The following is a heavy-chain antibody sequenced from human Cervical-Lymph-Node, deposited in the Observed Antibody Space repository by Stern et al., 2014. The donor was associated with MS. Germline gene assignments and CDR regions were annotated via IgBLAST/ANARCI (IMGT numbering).Heavy chain of an antibody. V-gene: IGHV3-74*01. J-gene: IGHJ5*02. CDR1: GFTFSSYW. CDR3: ARDHSAAAGTHWFDP. Sequence: EVQLVESGGGLVQPGGSLRLSCAASGFTFSSYWMHWVRQAPGKGLVWVSRINSDGSSTSYADSVKGRFTISRDNAKNTLYLQMNSLRAEDTAVYYCARDHSAAAGTHWFDPWGQGTLVTVSS. CDR2: INSDGSST. D-gene: IGHD6-13*01.